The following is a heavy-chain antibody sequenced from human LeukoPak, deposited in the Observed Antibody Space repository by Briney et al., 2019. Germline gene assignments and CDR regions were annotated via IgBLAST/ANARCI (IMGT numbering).Heavy chain of an antibody. V-gene: IGHV4-59*08. CDR3: ARGRSSGYDYRFDY. J-gene: IGHJ4*02. CDR2: IYYTGST. Sequence: PSETLSLTCTVSGASISSYYWIWIRQPPGKGLEWIGYIYYTGSTNYNPSLKSRVTISVDTSKNQFSLKLTSVTAADTAVYYCARGRSSGYDYRFDYWGQGTLVTVSS. CDR1: GASISSYY. D-gene: IGHD3-22*01.